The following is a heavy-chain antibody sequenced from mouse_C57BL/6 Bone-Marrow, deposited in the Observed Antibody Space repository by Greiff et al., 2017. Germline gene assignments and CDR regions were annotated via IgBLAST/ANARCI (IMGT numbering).Heavy chain of an antibody. D-gene: IGHD1-1*02. V-gene: IGHV1-59*01. J-gene: IGHJ4*01. CDR1: GYTFTSYW. CDR2: IDPSDSYT. CDR3: ASGWGYAMDY. Sequence: VQLQQPGAELVRPGTSVKLSCKASGYTFTSYWMHWVKQRPGQGLEWIGVIDPSDSYTNYNQKFKGKATLTVDTSSSTAYMQLSSLTSEDSAVXYCASGWGYAMDYWGQGTSVTVSS.